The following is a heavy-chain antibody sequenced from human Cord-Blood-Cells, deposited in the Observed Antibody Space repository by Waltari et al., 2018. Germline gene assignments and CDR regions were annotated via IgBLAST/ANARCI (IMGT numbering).Heavy chain of an antibody. V-gene: IGHV4-34*01. CDR1: GGSFSGYY. D-gene: IGHD5-18*01. Sequence: QVQLQQWGAGLLKPSETLSPTCAVYGGSFSGYYWSWTRQPPGKGLEWIGEINHSGSTNYNPSLKSRVTISVDTSKNQFSLKLSSVTAADTAVYYCARGGNVDTAMVYWGQGTLVTVSS. CDR2: INHSGST. J-gene: IGHJ4*02. CDR3: ARGGNVDTAMVY.